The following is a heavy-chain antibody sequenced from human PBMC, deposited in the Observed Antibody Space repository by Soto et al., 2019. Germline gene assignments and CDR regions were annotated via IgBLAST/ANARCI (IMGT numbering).Heavy chain of an antibody. J-gene: IGHJ4*02. Sequence: QITLKASGPTLVKPTQTLTLTCTFSGFSLSTSGVGVGWIRHPPGKALEWLALIYWDDAKRDRPSLKSRLTITKDNPQNQGVLTMTTRDHVDTATSYCAHRPNLGYSSASRYVDYCGQGTLVTVSS. CDR1: GFSLSTSGVG. CDR2: IYWDDAK. D-gene: IGHD6-6*01. CDR3: AHRPNLGYSSASRYVDY. V-gene: IGHV2-5*02.